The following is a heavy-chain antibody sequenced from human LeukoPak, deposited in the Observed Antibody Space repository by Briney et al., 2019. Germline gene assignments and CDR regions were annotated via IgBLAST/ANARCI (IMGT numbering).Heavy chain of an antibody. CDR3: ARRPIYDSTWYFDF. Sequence: PGESLKISCKGSGFTFTTHWIGWVRQMPGKGLEWMGVIYPGDSETRYSPSFQGQVTISADKSVSTAYLQWSSLKASDTAIYYCARRPIYDSTWYFDFWGQGTLVTVSS. J-gene: IGHJ4*02. CDR2: IYPGDSET. V-gene: IGHV5-51*01. CDR1: GFTFTTHW. D-gene: IGHD6-13*01.